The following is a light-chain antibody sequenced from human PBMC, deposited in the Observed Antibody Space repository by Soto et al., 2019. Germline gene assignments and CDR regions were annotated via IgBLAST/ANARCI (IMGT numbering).Light chain of an antibody. CDR2: KAS. V-gene: IGKV1-5*03. CDR1: QTISSW. CDR3: QHYNSYSEA. J-gene: IGKJ1*01. Sequence: DIQMTQSPSTLSGSVGDRVNSTCRASQTISSWLAWYQQKPGKAPKLLIYKASTLKSGVPSRFSGSGSGTEFTLTISSLQPDDFATYYCQHYNSYSEAFGQGTKVDI.